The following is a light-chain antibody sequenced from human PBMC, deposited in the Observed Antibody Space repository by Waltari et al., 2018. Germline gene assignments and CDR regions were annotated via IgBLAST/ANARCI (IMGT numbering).Light chain of an antibody. Sequence: QSVLTQPPSASGTPGQTVTISCSGSRSNVGSNTVNWFQQVPATAPKLLIYSNNPRPSGVPDRFSGSKSGPSASLAISGLQSEDEADYYCAAWDDSLNAYVFGTGTQVPVL. CDR2: SNN. J-gene: IGLJ1*01. CDR3: AAWDDSLNAYV. CDR1: RSNVGSNT. V-gene: IGLV1-44*01.